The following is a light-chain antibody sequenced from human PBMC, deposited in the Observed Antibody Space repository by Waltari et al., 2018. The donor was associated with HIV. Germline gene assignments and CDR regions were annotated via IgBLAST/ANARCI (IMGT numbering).Light chain of an antibody. CDR1: KNISTW. CDR2: RAS. Sequence: DIQMTQSPSTLSASVGHRVTITCRASKNISTWLAWYQQKPGKAPKLLIYRASNLESGVPSRFSGSGSGTEFTLTISSLQPDDLATYYCQHPIKTFGPGTKVEIK. CDR3: QHPIKT. J-gene: IGKJ3*01. V-gene: IGKV1-5*03.